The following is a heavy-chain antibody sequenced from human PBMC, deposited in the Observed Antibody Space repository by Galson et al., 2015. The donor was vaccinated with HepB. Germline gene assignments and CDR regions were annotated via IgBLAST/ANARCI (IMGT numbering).Heavy chain of an antibody. V-gene: IGHV3-23*01. Sequence: SLRLSCATSEFTFSGYAMNWVRQAPGKGLEWVSVISASGGSTYYAASVKGRFTISRDNSKNTLYLQMNSLRAEDTAVYYCAKVSSTGTTRGSFDYWGQGTLVTVSS. CDR3: AKVSSTGTTRGSFDY. J-gene: IGHJ4*02. CDR1: EFTFSGYA. D-gene: IGHD1-1*01. CDR2: ISASGGST.